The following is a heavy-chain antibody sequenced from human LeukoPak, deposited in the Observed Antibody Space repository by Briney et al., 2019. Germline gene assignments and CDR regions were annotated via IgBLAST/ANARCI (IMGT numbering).Heavy chain of an antibody. J-gene: IGHJ4*02. CDR3: TTFGSHSMGY. V-gene: IGHV3-15*01. Sequence: PGGSLRLSCAASGITFSNAWMSWVRQAPEKGLEWVGRIKSKTDGGSTDYAAPVKGRFTISSDDPKNTLYLQMNSLKTDDTAVYYCTTFGSHSMGYWGQGTLVTVSS. D-gene: IGHD1-26*01. CDR1: GITFSNAW. CDR2: IKSKTDGGST.